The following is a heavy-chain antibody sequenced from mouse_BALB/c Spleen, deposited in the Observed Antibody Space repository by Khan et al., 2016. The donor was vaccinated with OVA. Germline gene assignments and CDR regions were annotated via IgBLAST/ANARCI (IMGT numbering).Heavy chain of an antibody. Sequence: EVQLQESGPGLVKPSQSLSLTCTVTGYSITSYYAWNWIRQFPGNKLEWMGFISYSGNTKYNPSLKSRFSITRDTSKNQSFLQLNAVTTEDTATYYGARVYGGYFDYWGQGTSLTVSS. D-gene: IGHD1-1*01. CDR2: ISYSGNT. J-gene: IGHJ2*02. CDR3: ARVYGGYFDY. CDR1: GYSITSYYA. V-gene: IGHV3-2*02.